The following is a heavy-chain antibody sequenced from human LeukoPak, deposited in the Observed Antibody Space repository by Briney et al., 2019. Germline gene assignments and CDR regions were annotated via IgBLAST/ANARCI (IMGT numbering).Heavy chain of an antibody. D-gene: IGHD2-2*01. Sequence: PGGSLRLSCAASGFTFDDYAMHWVRQAPGKGLEWVSLISWDGGSTYYADSVKGRFTISRDNSKNSLYLQMNSLRAEDTALYYCARAAQDCSSTSCIRPNNWFDPWGQGTLVTVSS. V-gene: IGHV3-43D*03. CDR2: ISWDGGST. CDR1: GFTFDDYA. J-gene: IGHJ5*02. CDR3: ARAAQDCSSTSCIRPNNWFDP.